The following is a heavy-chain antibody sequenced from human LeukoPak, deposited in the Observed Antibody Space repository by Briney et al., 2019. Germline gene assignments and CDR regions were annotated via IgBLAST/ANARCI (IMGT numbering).Heavy chain of an antibody. J-gene: IGHJ4*02. CDR1: GFTFSSYG. V-gene: IGHV3-30*18. CDR3: ANGRSAVAPAAISEFDY. CDR2: ILYDGTNK. D-gene: IGHD2-2*02. Sequence: HPGKSLRLSCAASGFTFSSYGMHWVRQAPGKGLEWVSGILYDGTNKYYTDSVKGRFTISRDNSQNTLYLQMNSLRAEDTAVYYCANGRSAVAPAAISEFDYWGQGTLVTISS.